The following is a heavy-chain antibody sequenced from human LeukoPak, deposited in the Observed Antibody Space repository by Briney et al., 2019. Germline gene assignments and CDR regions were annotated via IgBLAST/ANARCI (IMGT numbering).Heavy chain of an antibody. J-gene: IGHJ4*02. Sequence: GGSLRLSCAASGFTFSDYAMSWVRHAPGKGLEWVSAISGRGGNTYYADSVKGRFTISRDNSKNTLSLQMNTLRAEDTAVYYCGKAQTACGGDCYSNFDYWGRGTLVTVS. CDR3: GKAQTACGGDCYSNFDY. CDR1: GFTFSDYA. V-gene: IGHV3-23*01. D-gene: IGHD2-21*02. CDR2: ISGRGGNT.